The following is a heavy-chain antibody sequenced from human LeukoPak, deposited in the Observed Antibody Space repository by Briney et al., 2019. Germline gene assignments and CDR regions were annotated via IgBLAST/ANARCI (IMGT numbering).Heavy chain of an antibody. CDR1: GFTFSSYS. V-gene: IGHV3-21*01. D-gene: IGHD3-10*01. CDR3: ARIRDGSGSPSAYFDY. Sequence: PGGSLRLSCAASGFTFSSYSMNWVRQAPGKGLEWVSSISSSSSYIYYADSVKGRFTISRDNSKNTLYLQMNSLRAEDTAVYYCARIRDGSGSPSAYFDYWGQGTLVTVSS. J-gene: IGHJ4*02. CDR2: ISSSSSYI.